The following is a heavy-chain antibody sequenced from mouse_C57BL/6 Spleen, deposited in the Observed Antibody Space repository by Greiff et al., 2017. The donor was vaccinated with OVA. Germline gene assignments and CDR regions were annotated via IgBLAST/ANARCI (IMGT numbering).Heavy chain of an antibody. V-gene: IGHV5-2*01. Sequence: EVKLMESGGGLVQPGESLKLSCESNEYEFPSHDMSWVSKTPEQRLELVAAINSDGGSTYYPDTMERRFIISRDNTKKTLYLQMSSLRSEDIALYYCARHGDDGYVLGDYYAMDYWGQGTSVTVSA. CDR3: ARHGDDGYVLGDYYAMDY. CDR1: EYEFPSHD. CDR2: INSDGGST. J-gene: IGHJ4*01. D-gene: IGHD2-3*01.